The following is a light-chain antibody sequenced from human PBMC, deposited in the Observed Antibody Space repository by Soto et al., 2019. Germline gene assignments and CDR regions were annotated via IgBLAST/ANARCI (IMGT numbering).Light chain of an antibody. CDR1: SSDVGSYDL. CDR2: EVR. V-gene: IGLV2-23*02. Sequence: QSVLTQPASVSGSPGQSITISCYGTSSDVGSYDLVSWYQQHPDKAPKLLIYEVRKRPSGVSGRFSGSKSDDTASLTISGLQAEDEADYYCCSYAGSSTLVFGGGTKVTVL. J-gene: IGLJ3*02. CDR3: CSYAGSSTLV.